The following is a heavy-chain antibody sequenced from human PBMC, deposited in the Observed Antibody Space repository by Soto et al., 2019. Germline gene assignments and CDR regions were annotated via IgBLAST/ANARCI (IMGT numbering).Heavy chain of an antibody. CDR1: GFTFSSYS. J-gene: IGHJ6*03. CDR2: ISSSSSTI. V-gene: IGHV3-48*01. Sequence: GGSLRLSCAASGFTFSSYSMNWVRQAPGKGLEWVSYISSSSSTIYYADSVKGRFTISRDNAKNSLYLQMNSLRAEDTVVYYCARDWIQLGYYYYYMDVWGKGTTVTVSS. D-gene: IGHD5-18*01. CDR3: ARDWIQLGYYYYYMDV.